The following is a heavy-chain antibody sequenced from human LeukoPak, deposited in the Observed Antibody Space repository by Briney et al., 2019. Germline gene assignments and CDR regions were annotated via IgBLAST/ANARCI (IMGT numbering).Heavy chain of an antibody. CDR3: ARGPSIAARYDAFDI. CDR2: ITSSGSVM. Sequence: GGSLRLSCAASGFTFSSYSMNWVRQAPGKGLEWVSYITSSGSVMYHADSVRGRFTISRDNAKNSLYLEMNSLRDEDTAVYYCARGPSIAARYDAFDIWGQGTMVTVSS. D-gene: IGHD6-6*01. J-gene: IGHJ3*02. CDR1: GFTFSSYS. V-gene: IGHV3-48*02.